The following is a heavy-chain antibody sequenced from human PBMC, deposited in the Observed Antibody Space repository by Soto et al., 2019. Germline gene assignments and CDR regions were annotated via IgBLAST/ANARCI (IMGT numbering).Heavy chain of an antibody. CDR2: ISFDGINK. D-gene: IGHD6-13*01. CDR1: GFTFSSYG. J-gene: IGHJ6*02. V-gene: IGHV3-30*18. CDR3: AKGREQQLVRIGMDV. Sequence: QVQLVESGGGVVQPGRSLILSCAASGFTFSSYGTHWVRQAPGKGLEWVAVISFDGINKYYADSVKGRFTISRDNSKNTLYLQMDSLRAEDTAVYYCAKGREQQLVRIGMDVWGQWTTVTVCS.